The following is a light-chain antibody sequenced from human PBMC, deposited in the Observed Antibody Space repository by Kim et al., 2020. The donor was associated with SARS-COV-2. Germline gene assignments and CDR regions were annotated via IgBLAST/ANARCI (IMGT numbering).Light chain of an antibody. CDR2: GNS. CDR3: QSYDSSLSGSV. CDR1: SSNIGAGYD. V-gene: IGLV1-40*01. J-gene: IGLJ2*01. Sequence: RGTISCTGSSSNIGAGYDVHWYQHLPGTAPKLLIYGNSNRPSGVPDRFSGSKSGTSASLAITGLQAEDEADYYCQSYDSSLSGSVFGGGTQLTVL.